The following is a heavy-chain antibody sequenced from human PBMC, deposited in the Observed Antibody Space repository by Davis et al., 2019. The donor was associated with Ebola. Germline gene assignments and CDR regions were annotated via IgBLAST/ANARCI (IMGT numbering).Heavy chain of an antibody. Sequence: GESLKISCKDSGNSFTSHWIGWVRQMPEKGLEWMGLIYTGDSDTRYSPSFRGQVTISADKSTKTAFLQWSSLKASDTAMYYCASLRRTITGMDDSFDIWGQGTMVTVSS. CDR3: ASLRRTITGMDDSFDI. J-gene: IGHJ3*02. V-gene: IGHV5-51*01. CDR2: IYTGDSDT. D-gene: IGHD2-8*02. CDR1: GNSFTSHW.